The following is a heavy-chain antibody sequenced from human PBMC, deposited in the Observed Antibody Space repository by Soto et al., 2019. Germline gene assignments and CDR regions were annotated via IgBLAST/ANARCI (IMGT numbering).Heavy chain of an antibody. CDR2: IKSKTDGRTT. CDR1: GFTFSNAW. V-gene: IGHV3-15*07. D-gene: IGHD3-22*01. Sequence: GGSLRLSCAASGFTFSNAWMNWVRQAPGKGLEWVGRIKSKTDGRTTDYAAPVKGRFTISRDDSKNTLYLQMNSLKTEDTAVYYCTTGAVRAAYYYYGMDVWGQGTTVTVSS. CDR3: TTGAVRAAYYYYGMDV. J-gene: IGHJ6*02.